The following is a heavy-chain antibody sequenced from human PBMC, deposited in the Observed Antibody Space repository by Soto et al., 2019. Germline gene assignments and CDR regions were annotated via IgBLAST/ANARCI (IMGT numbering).Heavy chain of an antibody. CDR1: GYTFTSYD. CDR3: ARCLRYYHFWSGYAFGYYYYGMDV. D-gene: IGHD3-3*01. CDR2: MNPNSGDT. J-gene: IGHJ6*02. Sequence: QVQLVQSGAEVKKPGASVKVSCKASGYTFTSYDINWVRQATGQGLEWMGWMNPNSGDTGYAQKFQGRVTMTRNTSISSAYVELSSLRSEDTAVYYCARCLRYYHFWSGYAFGYYYYGMDVWGQGTTVTVSS. V-gene: IGHV1-8*01.